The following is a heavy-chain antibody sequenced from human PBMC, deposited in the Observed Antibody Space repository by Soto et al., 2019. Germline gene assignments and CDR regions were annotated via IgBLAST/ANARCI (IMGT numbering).Heavy chain of an antibody. CDR2: IYYSGST. Sequence: QLQLQESGPGLVKPSETLSLTCTVSGGSISSSSYYWGWIRQPPGKGLEWIGSIYYSGSTYYNPSLKSRVTISVDTSKNQFSLKLSSVTAADTAVYYCARVVVAAPNWFDPWGQGTLVTVSS. V-gene: IGHV4-39*01. CDR3: ARVVVAAPNWFDP. J-gene: IGHJ5*02. D-gene: IGHD2-15*01. CDR1: GGSISSSSYY.